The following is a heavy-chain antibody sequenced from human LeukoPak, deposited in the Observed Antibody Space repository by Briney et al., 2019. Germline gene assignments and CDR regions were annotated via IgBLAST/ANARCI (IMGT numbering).Heavy chain of an antibody. D-gene: IGHD6-6*01. CDR3: ARHSSLQGYYFDS. Sequence: SETLSLTCTVSGDSISGYYWSWIRQPPGKGLEWIGNVHYSGSTTYHPSLQSRVTISVDTSKKQFSLKLRSVTAADSADYYCARHSSLQGYYFDSWGRGTLVTVSS. CDR2: VHYSGST. J-gene: IGHJ4*02. CDR1: GDSISGYY. V-gene: IGHV4-59*08.